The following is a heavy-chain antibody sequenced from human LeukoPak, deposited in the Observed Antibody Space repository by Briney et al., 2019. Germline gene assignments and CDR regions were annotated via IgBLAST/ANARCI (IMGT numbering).Heavy chain of an antibody. CDR2: IYSGGST. V-gene: IGHV3-66*01. CDR3: ARDPGPYYDFWSGSRVDY. D-gene: IGHD3-3*01. Sequence: GGSLRLSCAASGFTVSSNYMSWVRQAPGKGLEWVSVIYSGGSTYYADSVKGRFTISRDNSKNTLYLQMNSLRAEDTAVYYCARDPGPYYDFWSGSRVDYWGQGTLVTVSS. J-gene: IGHJ4*02. CDR1: GFTVSSNY.